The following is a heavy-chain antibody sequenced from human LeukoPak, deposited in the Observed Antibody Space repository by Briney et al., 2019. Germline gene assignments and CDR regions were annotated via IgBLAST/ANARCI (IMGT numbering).Heavy chain of an antibody. V-gene: IGHV3-74*01. J-gene: IGHJ4*02. CDR3: FSVYETY. CDR2: INSDGSLT. Sequence: GGSLRLSCAASGNCWMHWVRQAPGKGLGWVSQINSDGSLTSYADSVKGRFTISKDNAKNTVYPQMNNLRAEETAVYYCFSVYETYWGRGTLVPVSS. D-gene: IGHD5/OR15-5a*01. CDR1: GNCW.